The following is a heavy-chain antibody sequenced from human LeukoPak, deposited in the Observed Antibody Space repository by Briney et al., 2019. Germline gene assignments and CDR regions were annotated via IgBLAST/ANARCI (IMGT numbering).Heavy chain of an antibody. CDR3: ARDQGVTDPPPYGLDV. CDR2: IIPILDIA. V-gene: IGHV1-69*04. J-gene: IGHJ6*02. CDR1: GGTFSSYA. Sequence: ASVKVSCKASGGTFSSYAISWVRQAPGQGLECMGRIIPILDIATYAQKFQGRVTITADKSTSTAYMELSSLSSEDTAVYYCARDQGVTDPPPYGLDVWGQGTTVTVSS. D-gene: IGHD3-10*01.